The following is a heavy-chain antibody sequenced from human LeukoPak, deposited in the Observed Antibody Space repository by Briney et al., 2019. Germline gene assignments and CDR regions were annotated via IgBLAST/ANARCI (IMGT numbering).Heavy chain of an antibody. CDR2: IYYSGST. V-gene: IGHV4-30-4*01. CDR3: AREDCSSTSCYNYYYYYGMDV. J-gene: IGHJ6*02. CDR1: GGSISSGDYY. D-gene: IGHD2-2*01. Sequence: SETLSLTCTVSGGSISSGDYYWSWIRQPPGKGLEWIGYIYYSGSTYYNPSLKSRVTISVDTSKNQFSLKLSSVTAADTAVYYCAREDCSSTSCYNYYYYYGMDVWGQGTTVTVSS.